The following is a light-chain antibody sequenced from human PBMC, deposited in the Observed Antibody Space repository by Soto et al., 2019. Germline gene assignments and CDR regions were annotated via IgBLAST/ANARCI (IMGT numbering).Light chain of an antibody. CDR3: QPHGTSAL. V-gene: IGKV3-20*01. CDR1: QSVSDMY. Sequence: EIVLTQSPGTLSLSPGERATLSCRASQSVSDMYLAWYQQKPGQAPRLLIYASNRATGIPDRFSGSGSGTDFTLTISRLEPEDFAVYYCQPHGTSALFGPGTKLEIK. J-gene: IGKJ3*01. CDR2: AS.